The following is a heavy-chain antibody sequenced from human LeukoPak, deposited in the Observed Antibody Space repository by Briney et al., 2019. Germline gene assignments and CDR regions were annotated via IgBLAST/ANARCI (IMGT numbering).Heavy chain of an antibody. Sequence: PGGSLRLSCAASGFTFSTYAMSWVRQAPGKGLEWVSGISGSDDNTFYADSVKGRFTISRDNSKNTLYLQMNSLRAEDTAVYYCAKDRVCSGGSCYFDYWGQGTLVIVSS. CDR2: ISGSDDNT. CDR3: AKDRVCSGGSCYFDY. V-gene: IGHV3-23*01. J-gene: IGHJ4*02. D-gene: IGHD2-15*01. CDR1: GFTFSTYA.